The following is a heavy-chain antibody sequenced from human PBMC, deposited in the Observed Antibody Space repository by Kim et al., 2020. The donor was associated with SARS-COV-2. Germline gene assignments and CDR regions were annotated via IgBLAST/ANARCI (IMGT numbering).Heavy chain of an antibody. CDR3: ARDRGADYSNEFYY. CDR1: GDSISSYY. CDR2: IYYSGST. J-gene: IGHJ4*02. Sequence: SETLSLTCTVSGDSISSYYWSWIRQPPGKGLEWIGYIYYSGSTNFNPSLKSRVTISLDTSKNQFSLKLSSVTAADTAVYYCARDRGADYSNEFYYWGQGTLVTVSS. V-gene: IGHV4-59*01. D-gene: IGHD4-4*01.